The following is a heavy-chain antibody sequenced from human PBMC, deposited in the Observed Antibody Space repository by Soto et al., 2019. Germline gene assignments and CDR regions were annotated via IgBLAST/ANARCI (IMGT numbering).Heavy chain of an antibody. V-gene: IGHV3-30*18. CDR1: GFTFSSYG. J-gene: IGHJ4*02. CDR3: AKDQKEWLQLTLIDY. D-gene: IGHD5-12*01. Sequence: QVQLVESGGGVVQPGRSLRLSCAASGFTFSSYGMHWVRQAPGKGLEWVAVISYDGSNKYYADSVKGRFTISRDNSKNTLYLQMNSLRAEDTAVYYCAKDQKEWLQLTLIDYWGQGTLVTVSS. CDR2: ISYDGSNK.